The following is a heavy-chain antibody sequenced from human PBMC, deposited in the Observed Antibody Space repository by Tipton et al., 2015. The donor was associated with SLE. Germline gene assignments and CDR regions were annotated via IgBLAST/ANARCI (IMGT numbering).Heavy chain of an antibody. CDR3: AIAVAGTLFFDY. J-gene: IGHJ4*02. D-gene: IGHD6-19*01. CDR2: ISAYNGNT. V-gene: IGHV1-18*01. Sequence: QSGAEVKKPGASVKVSCKASGYTFTSYGISWVRQAPGQGLEWMGWISAYNGNTNYAQKLQGRVTMTTDTSTSTAYMELRGLRSEDTAVYYCAIAVAGTLFFDYWGQLALVTASS. CDR1: GYTFTSYG.